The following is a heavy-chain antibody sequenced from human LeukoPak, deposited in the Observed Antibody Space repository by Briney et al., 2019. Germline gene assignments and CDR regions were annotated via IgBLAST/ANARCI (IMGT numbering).Heavy chain of an antibody. CDR3: ARGGERFDP. CDR1: GYTFTGYY. D-gene: IGHD1-26*01. CDR2: IIPIFGTA. Sequence: SVKVSCKASGYTFTGYYMHWVRQAPGQGLEWMRGIIPIFGTANYAQKFQGRVTITADESTSTAYMELSSLRSEDTAVYYCARGGERFDPWGQGTLVTVSS. J-gene: IGHJ5*02. V-gene: IGHV1-69*13.